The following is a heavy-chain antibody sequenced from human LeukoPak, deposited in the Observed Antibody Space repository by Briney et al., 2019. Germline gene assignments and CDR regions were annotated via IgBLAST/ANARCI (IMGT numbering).Heavy chain of an antibody. V-gene: IGHV4-34*01. CDR1: GGSFSGYY. Sequence: PSETLSRTCAVYGGSFSGYYWSWIRQPPGKGLEWIGEINHSGGTNYNPSLKSRVTLSVDTSKNQFSLKLSSVTAADTAVYYCAGRRSCTSCYVTFDYWGQGTLVTVSS. CDR2: INHSGGT. J-gene: IGHJ4*02. D-gene: IGHD2-2*01. CDR3: AGRRSCTSCYVTFDY.